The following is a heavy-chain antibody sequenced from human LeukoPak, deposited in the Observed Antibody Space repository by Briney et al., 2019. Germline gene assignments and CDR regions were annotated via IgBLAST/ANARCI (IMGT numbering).Heavy chain of an antibody. Sequence: NPSETLSLTCAVYGGSFSGYYWSWIRQPAGKGLEWIGRIYTSGSTDYNPSLKSRVTISVDTSKNQFSLKLSSVTAADTAVYYCARDKTLAYCGGDCYPETWGQGALVTVSS. CDR2: IYTSGST. CDR1: GGSFSGYY. D-gene: IGHD2-21*01. J-gene: IGHJ5*02. V-gene: IGHV4-59*10. CDR3: ARDKTLAYCGGDCYPET.